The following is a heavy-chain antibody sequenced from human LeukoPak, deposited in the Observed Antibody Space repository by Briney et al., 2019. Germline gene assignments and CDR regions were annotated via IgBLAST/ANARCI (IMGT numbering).Heavy chain of an antibody. CDR2: MNPNSGNT. CDR1: GYTFTSYD. J-gene: IGHJ4*02. CDR3: ARGETLLWFGEFNY. Sequence: ASVKVSCKASGYTFTSYDINWVRQATGQGLEWMGWMNPNSGNTGYAQRFQGRVTMTRNTSISTAYMELSSLRSEDTAVYYCARGETLLWFGEFNYWGQGTLVTVSS. D-gene: IGHD3-10*01. V-gene: IGHV1-8*01.